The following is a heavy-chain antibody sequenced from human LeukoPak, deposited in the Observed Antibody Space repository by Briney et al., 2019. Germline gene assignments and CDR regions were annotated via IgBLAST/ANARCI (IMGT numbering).Heavy chain of an antibody. CDR2: ISSSSSTI. Sequence: GGSLRLSCAASGFTFSSYSMNWVRQAPGKGLEWVSYISSSSSTIYYADSVKGRFTISRDNAKNSLYLQMNSLRAEDTAEYYCARVATGTTDYWGQGTLVTVSS. CDR3: ARVATGTTDY. V-gene: IGHV3-48*01. CDR1: GFTFSSYS. J-gene: IGHJ4*02. D-gene: IGHD1-7*01.